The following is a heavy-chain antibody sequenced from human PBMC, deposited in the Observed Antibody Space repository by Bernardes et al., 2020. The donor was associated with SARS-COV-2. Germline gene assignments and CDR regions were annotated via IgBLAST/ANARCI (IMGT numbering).Heavy chain of an antibody. D-gene: IGHD3-3*01. V-gene: IGHV3-53*01. CDR1: GLTVSSNY. Sequence: GSLRLSCAASGLTVSSNYMSWVRQAPGKGLEWVSVIYSGGTTYYADSVKGRFTISRDNSKNTLFLEMNSLRAEDTGVYYCATVLYDLWSGYHYYYDGMDVWGQGTTVTVSS. J-gene: IGHJ6*02. CDR3: ATVLYDLWSGYHYYYDGMDV. CDR2: IYSGGTT.